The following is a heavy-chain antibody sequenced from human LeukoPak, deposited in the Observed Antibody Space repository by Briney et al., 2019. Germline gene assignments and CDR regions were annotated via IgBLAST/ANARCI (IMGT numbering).Heavy chain of an antibody. V-gene: IGHV3-23*01. CDR3: ANSDYNNPEG. J-gene: IGHJ4*02. Sequence: TGGSLRLSCAASGFTLSNYDMSWVRQAPGKGLAWVSAISGRGGRTYYADSVKGRFTISRDHPKNTLYLQMNSLRAEDTAVYYCANSDYNNPEGWGQGTLVTVSS. D-gene: IGHD4-11*01. CDR1: GFTLSNYD. CDR2: ISGRGGRT.